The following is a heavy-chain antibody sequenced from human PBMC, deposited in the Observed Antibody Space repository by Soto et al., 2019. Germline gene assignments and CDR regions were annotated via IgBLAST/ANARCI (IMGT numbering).Heavy chain of an antibody. CDR3: ARGISVAGMPDYYGMDV. CDR2: IDPSDSYT. CDR1: GYSFTSYL. D-gene: IGHD6-19*01. J-gene: IGHJ6*02. V-gene: IGHV5-10-1*01. Sequence: PGESLKISCKGSGYSFTSYLISWVRQMPGKGLEWMGRIDPSDSYTNYSPSFQGHVTISADKSISTAYLQWSSLKASDTAMYYCARGISVAGMPDYYGMDVWGQGTTVTVSS.